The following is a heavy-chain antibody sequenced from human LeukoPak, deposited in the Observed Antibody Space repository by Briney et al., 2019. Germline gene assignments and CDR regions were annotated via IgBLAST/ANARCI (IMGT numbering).Heavy chain of an antibody. CDR3: ARDPIEYYYDSSGPGKYAFDI. Sequence: GGSLRLSCAASGFTFSSYSMTWVRQAPGKGLEWVSSISSSSSYIYYADSVKGRFTISRDNAKNSLYLQMNSLRAEDTAVYYCARDPIEYYYDSSGPGKYAFDIWGQGTMVTVSS. D-gene: IGHD3-22*01. V-gene: IGHV3-21*01. CDR2: ISSSSSYI. J-gene: IGHJ3*02. CDR1: GFTFSSYS.